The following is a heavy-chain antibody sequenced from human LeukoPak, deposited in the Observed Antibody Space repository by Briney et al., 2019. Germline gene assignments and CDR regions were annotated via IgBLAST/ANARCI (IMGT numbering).Heavy chain of an antibody. CDR1: GGSISSYY. CDR3: ARGARGYSYGPFDY. CDR2: IYYSGST. J-gene: IGHJ4*02. D-gene: IGHD5-18*01. Sequence: KPSETLSLTCTVSGGSISSYYWSSIRQSPGKGLEWIGYIYYSGSTNYNPSLKSRVTISVDTSKNQVSLKLNSVTAADTAVYFCARGARGYSYGPFDYWVQGTLVNVSS. V-gene: IGHV4-59*01.